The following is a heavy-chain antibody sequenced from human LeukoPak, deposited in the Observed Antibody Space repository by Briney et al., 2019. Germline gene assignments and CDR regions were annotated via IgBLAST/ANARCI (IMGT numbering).Heavy chain of an antibody. CDR3: AKYALGYCSGGSCLGGFDY. CDR1: GFTVSSNY. CDR2: ISGGGGST. J-gene: IGHJ4*02. D-gene: IGHD2-15*01. V-gene: IGHV3-23*01. Sequence: GGSLRLSCAASGFTVSSNYMSWVRQAPGKGLEWVSAISGGGGSTYYADSVKGRFTISRDNSKNTLYLQMNSLRAEDTAVYYCAKYALGYCSGGSCLGGFDYWGQGTLVTVSS.